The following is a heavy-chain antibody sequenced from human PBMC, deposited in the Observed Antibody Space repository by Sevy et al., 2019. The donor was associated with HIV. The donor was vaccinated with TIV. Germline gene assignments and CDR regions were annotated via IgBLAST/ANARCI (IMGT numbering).Heavy chain of an antibody. J-gene: IGHJ6*03. CDR1: GYTFTSYG. Sequence: ASVKVSCKASGYTFTSYGISWVRQAPGQGLEWMGWISAYNGNTNYAQKLQGRVTMTTDTSTSTAYMELRSLRSDDTAVHYCARETSARQAPLLWFGDHYYYYYMDVWGKGTTVTVSS. V-gene: IGHV1-18*01. D-gene: IGHD3-10*01. CDR3: ARETSARQAPLLWFGDHYYYYYMDV. CDR2: ISAYNGNT.